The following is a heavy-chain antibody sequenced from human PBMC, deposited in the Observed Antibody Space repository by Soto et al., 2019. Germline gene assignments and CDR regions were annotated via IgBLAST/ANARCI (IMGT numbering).Heavy chain of an antibody. CDR1: GYTFTSYG. J-gene: IGHJ5*02. CDR2: ISAYNGNT. Sequence: ASVKVSCKASGYTFTSYGISWVRQAPGQGLEWMGWISAYNGNTNYAQKLQGRVTMTTDTSTSTAYMELRSLRSDDTAVYYCARDRITGTTRGPNCFDPWGQGTLVTVSS. CDR3: ARDRITGTTRGPNCFDP. V-gene: IGHV1-18*04. D-gene: IGHD1-7*01.